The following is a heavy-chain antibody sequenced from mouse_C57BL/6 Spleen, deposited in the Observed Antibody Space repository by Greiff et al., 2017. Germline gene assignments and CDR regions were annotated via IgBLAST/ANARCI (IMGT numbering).Heavy chain of an antibody. CDR2: IYPGSGST. CDR3: ARRGVTPLYYAMDY. J-gene: IGHJ4*01. CDR1: GYTFTSYW. D-gene: IGHD2-2*01. Sequence: QVQLQQPGAELVKPGASVKMSCKASGYTFTSYWITWVKQRPGPGLEWIGDIYPGSGSTNYNETFKSKATLTVDTSSSTAYMQLSSLTSEDSAVYYCARRGVTPLYYAMDYWGQGTSVTVSS. V-gene: IGHV1-55*01.